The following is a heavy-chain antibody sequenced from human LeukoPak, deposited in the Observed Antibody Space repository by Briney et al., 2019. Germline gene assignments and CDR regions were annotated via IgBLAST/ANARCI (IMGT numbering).Heavy chain of an antibody. J-gene: IGHJ4*02. CDR3: AGLVPPYGPGSPHPHRFDY. Sequence: SETLSLTCTVSGGSINRSNFYWGWIRQPPGKGLEWIGSIYYRRRDDYNASLKSRVTISVDTSKNQFSLNLNSVTAADTAVYYCAGLVPPYGPGSPHPHRFDYWGQGTLVIVSS. CDR2: IYYRRRD. D-gene: IGHD3-10*01. V-gene: IGHV4-39*01. CDR1: GGSINRSNFY.